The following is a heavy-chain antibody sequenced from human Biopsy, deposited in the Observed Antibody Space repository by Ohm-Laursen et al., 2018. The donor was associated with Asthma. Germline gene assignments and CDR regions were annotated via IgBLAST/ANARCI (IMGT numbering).Heavy chain of an antibody. CDR2: ISVYNGNT. D-gene: IGHD3-10*01. J-gene: IGHJ6*02. CDR3: ARAVDYSHYYGIDV. V-gene: IGHV1-18*01. Sequence: SVKVSCKTSGYTFNSAGITWVRQAPGQGPEWMGWISVYNGNTKVAQKLQDRVTMTTDTSTSTAYMELRSLRSDDTAVYFCARAVDYSHYYGIDVWGQGTTVTVS. CDR1: GYTFNSAG.